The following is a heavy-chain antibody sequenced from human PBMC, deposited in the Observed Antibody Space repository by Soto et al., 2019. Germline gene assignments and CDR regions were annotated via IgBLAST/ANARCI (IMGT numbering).Heavy chain of an antibody. CDR2: ISYDGSNK. Sequence: GGSLRLSCAASGFTFSSYAMHWVRQAPGKGLEWVAVISYDGSNKYYADSVKGRFTISRDNSKNTLYLQMNSLRAEDTAVYYCASNDGATGYSYGHDVLDYWGQGTLVTVS. J-gene: IGHJ4*02. CDR1: GFTFSSYA. D-gene: IGHD5-18*01. CDR3: ASNDGATGYSYGHDVLDY. V-gene: IGHV3-30-3*01.